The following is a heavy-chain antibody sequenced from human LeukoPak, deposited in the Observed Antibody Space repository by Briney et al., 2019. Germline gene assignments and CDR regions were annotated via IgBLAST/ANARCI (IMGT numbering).Heavy chain of an antibody. CDR2: IYSGGST. D-gene: IGHD3-22*01. CDR1: GFTVSSNY. Sequence: GGSLRLSCVASGFTVSSNYMNWVRQAPGKGLEWVSLIYSGGSTYYADSVKGRFTISRDISKNTLYLQMNSLRAEDTAVYYCARGEYYYDTSAYQPHDFWGQGTLVTVSS. CDR3: ARGEYYYDTSAYQPHDF. V-gene: IGHV3-53*01. J-gene: IGHJ4*02.